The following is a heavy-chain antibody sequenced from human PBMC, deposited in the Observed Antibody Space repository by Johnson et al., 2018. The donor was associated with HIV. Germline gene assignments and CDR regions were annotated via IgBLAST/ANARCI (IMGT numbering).Heavy chain of an antibody. CDR3: ARWNFAFDV. J-gene: IGHJ3*01. CDR2: IGTAGDT. V-gene: IGHV3-13*01. Sequence: MLLVESGGGVVQPGRSLRLSCAASGFTFSSYGMHWVRQAPGKGLEWVSAIGTAGDTYYPGSVKGRFTISRDNAENSMYLQMNSLRAEDTAVYYCARWNFAFDVWDQGTMVTVSS. CDR1: GFTFSSYG. D-gene: IGHD1-7*01.